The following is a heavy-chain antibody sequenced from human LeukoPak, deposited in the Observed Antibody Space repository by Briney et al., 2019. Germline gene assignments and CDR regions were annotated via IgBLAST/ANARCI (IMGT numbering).Heavy chain of an antibody. CDR2: ISACNGNT. CDR1: GYTFTSYG. Sequence: GASVKVSCKASGYTFTSYGISWVRQAPGQGLEWMGWISACNGNTNCAQKLQGRVTMTTDTSTSTAYMELRSLRSDDTAVYYCASTSPYYYYYMDVWGKGTTVTVSS. CDR3: ASTSPYYYYYMDV. V-gene: IGHV1-18*01. J-gene: IGHJ6*03.